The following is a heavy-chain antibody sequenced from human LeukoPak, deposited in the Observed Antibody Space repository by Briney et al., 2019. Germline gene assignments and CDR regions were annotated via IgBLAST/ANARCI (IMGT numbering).Heavy chain of an antibody. CDR2: IIPIFGTA. V-gene: IGHV1-69*06. J-gene: IGHJ5*02. CDR3: ARSSYCSSTSCYAGRDWSDP. CDR1: GGTFSSYA. Sequence: SVKVSCKASGGTFSSYAISWVRQAPGQGLEWMGGIIPIFGTANYAQKFQGRVTITADKSTSTAYMELSSLRSEDTAVYYCARSSYCSSTSCYAGRDWSDPWGQGTLVTVSS. D-gene: IGHD2-2*01.